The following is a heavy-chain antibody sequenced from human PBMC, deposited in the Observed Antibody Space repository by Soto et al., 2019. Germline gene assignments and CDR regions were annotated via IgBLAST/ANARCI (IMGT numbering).Heavy chain of an antibody. V-gene: IGHV3-30*14. CDR1: GFTFSSYA. CDR3: AKDPRQLIVYFDY. CDR2: ISYDGSNK. J-gene: IGHJ4*02. Sequence: GGSLRLSCAASGFTFSSYAMHWVRQAPGKGLEWVAVISYDGSNKYYADSVKGRFTISRDNSKNTLYLQMNSLRAEDTAVYYCAKDPRQLIVYFDYWGQGTQVTVSS. D-gene: IGHD3-22*01.